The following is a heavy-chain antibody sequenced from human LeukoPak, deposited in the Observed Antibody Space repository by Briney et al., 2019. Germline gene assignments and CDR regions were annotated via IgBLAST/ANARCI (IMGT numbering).Heavy chain of an antibody. D-gene: IGHD3-3*01. CDR3: ARGSRTWSGYSDYYYMDV. CDR2: MNPNSGNT. Sequence: ASVKVSCKASGYTFTSYDINWVRQATGQGLEWMGWMNPNSGNTGYAQKFQGRVTMTRNTSIGTAYMELSSLRSEDTAVYYCARGSRTWSGYSDYYYMDVWGKGTTVTVSS. J-gene: IGHJ6*03. CDR1: GYTFTSYD. V-gene: IGHV1-8*01.